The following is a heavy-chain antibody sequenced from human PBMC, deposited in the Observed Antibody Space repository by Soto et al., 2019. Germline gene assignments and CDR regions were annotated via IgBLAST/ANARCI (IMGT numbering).Heavy chain of an antibody. Sequence: QITLKESGPTLVNPTQTLTLTCTFSGSSLSSSGVGVGWIRQPPGKALEWLALIYWDDDKRYSQSLKSRLTTTKDTSKNQMGLTMANMDPVDTATYYCAHALGGGSSSYFDYWGQGTLVTVSS. CDR2: IYWDDDK. CDR1: GSSLSSSGVG. D-gene: IGHD3-16*01. V-gene: IGHV2-5*02. J-gene: IGHJ4*02. CDR3: AHALGGGSSSYFDY.